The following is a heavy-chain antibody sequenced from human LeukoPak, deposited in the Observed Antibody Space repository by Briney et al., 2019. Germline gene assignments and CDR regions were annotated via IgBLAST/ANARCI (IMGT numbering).Heavy chain of an antibody. D-gene: IGHD3-22*01. CDR3: ARRITSSGYYRDES. J-gene: IGHJ5*01. Sequence: PSETLSLTCTVSGGSINSYYWSWIRQPPGKGLEWIGYIFYSGSTNYNPSLKSRVTISVDTSKNQCSLKLSSVTAADTAVYYCARRITSSGYYRDESWGHGTLVTVSS. CDR2: IFYSGST. V-gene: IGHV4-59*08. CDR1: GGSINSYY.